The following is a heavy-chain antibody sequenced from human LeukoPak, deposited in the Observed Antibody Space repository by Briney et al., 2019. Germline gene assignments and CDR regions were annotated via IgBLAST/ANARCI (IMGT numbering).Heavy chain of an antibody. CDR1: GGSISSSSYY. Sequence: SETLSLTCTVSGGSISSSSYYWGWIRQPPGKGLEWLGSIYYSGSTYYNPSLKSRVTISVDTSKNQFSLKLSSVAAADTAVYYCATPAPSGYDFWSGYAPAPMDVWGKGTTVTVSS. CDR3: ATPAPSGYDFWSGYAPAPMDV. J-gene: IGHJ6*03. CDR2: IYYSGST. V-gene: IGHV4-39*01. D-gene: IGHD3-3*01.